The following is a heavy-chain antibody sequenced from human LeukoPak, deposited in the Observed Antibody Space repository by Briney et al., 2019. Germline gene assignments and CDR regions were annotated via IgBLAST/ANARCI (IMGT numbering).Heavy chain of an antibody. Sequence: SVKVSCKASGGTFSSYAISWVRQAPGPGLEWRGGVIPFFGTANYAQKFQGRVTITTDESTSTAYMELSSLRSEDTAVYYCARGSSYDILTGYYLGYYFDYWGQGTLVTVSS. CDR1: GGTFSSYA. CDR3: ARGSSYDILTGYYLGYYFDY. J-gene: IGHJ4*02. CDR2: VIPFFGTA. D-gene: IGHD3-9*01. V-gene: IGHV1-69*05.